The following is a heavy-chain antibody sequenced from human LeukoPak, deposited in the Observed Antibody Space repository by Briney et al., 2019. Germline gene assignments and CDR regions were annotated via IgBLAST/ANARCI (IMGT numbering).Heavy chain of an antibody. J-gene: IGHJ4*02. CDR3: ASPQFIYGYSSSWYYFDY. D-gene: IGHD6-13*01. V-gene: IGHV4-39*01. CDR1: GGSISSSSYY. CDR2: IYYSGST. Sequence: PSETLSLTCTVSGGSISSSSYYWGWIRQPPGKGLEWIGSIYYSGSTYYNPSLRSRVTISVDTSKNQFSLKLSSVTAADTAVYYCASPQFIYGYSSSWYYFDYWGQGTLVTVSS.